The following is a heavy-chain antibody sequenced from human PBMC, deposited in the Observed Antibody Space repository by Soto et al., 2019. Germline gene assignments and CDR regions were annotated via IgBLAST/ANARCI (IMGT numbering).Heavy chain of an antibody. D-gene: IGHD3-10*01. J-gene: IGHJ5*02. CDR2: IIPIFGTA. Sequence: GASVKVSCKASGGTFSSHAISWVRQAPGQGLEWMGGIIPIFGTANYAQKFQGRVTITADKSTSTAYMELSSLRSEDTAVYYCASGSGSYDGNWFDPWGQGTLVTVSS. CDR3: ASGSGSYDGNWFDP. CDR1: GGTFSSHA. V-gene: IGHV1-69*06.